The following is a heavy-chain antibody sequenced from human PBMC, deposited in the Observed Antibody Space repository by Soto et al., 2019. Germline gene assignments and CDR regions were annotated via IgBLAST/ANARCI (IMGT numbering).Heavy chain of an antibody. D-gene: IGHD3-10*01. CDR3: AREVQVHTPAFVY. V-gene: IGHV1-69*19. CDR1: GGTFNTYA. CDR2: ISPMFGAA. J-gene: IGHJ4*02. Sequence: QVQLVQSGAEMKKPGSSVKVSCQSSGGTFNTYAMHWVRQAPGQGPEWMGDISPMFGAANYAPKFQCRVTITADESTGTSYMQLSSLTSEDTALYFCAREVQVHTPAFVYWGQGTLVTVSS.